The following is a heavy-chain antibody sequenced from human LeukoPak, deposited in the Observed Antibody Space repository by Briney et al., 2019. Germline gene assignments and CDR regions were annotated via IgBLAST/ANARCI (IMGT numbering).Heavy chain of an antibody. D-gene: IGHD3-22*01. CDR1: GFTLFTYW. Sequence: GGSLRLSCAASGFTLFTYWMSWVRQAPGKGLEWVANIKQDESEKYYVDSVKGRFTISRDNAKNSLYLQMNSLRAEDTAVYYCAREVYYYDSSTFFLQYNFDYWGQGTLVTVSS. CDR2: IKQDESEK. CDR3: AREVYYYDSSTFFLQYNFDY. V-gene: IGHV3-7*01. J-gene: IGHJ4*02.